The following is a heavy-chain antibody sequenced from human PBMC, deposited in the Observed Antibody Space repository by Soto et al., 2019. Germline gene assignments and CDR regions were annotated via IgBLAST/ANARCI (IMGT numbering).Heavy chain of an antibody. J-gene: IGHJ6*02. V-gene: IGHV1-18*04. Sequence: ASVKVSCKASGYTFTTYGVNWVRQAPGQGLEWMGWVSPYNGDTTYAQNFQGRVTMTTDTSTRTAYMELRSLRSDDTAVYYCAREVGHMDVWGQGTTVTVSS. CDR2: VSPYNGDT. CDR1: GYTFTTYG. D-gene: IGHD2-2*01. CDR3: AREVGHMDV.